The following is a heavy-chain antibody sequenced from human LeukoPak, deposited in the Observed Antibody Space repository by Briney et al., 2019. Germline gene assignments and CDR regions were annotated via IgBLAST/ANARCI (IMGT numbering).Heavy chain of an antibody. J-gene: IGHJ6*03. CDR2: INHSGST. CDR3: ARRNITMVRGVLQYYYYYYMDV. V-gene: IGHV4-34*01. CDR1: GGSFSGYY. Sequence: SETLSLTCAVYGGSFSGYYWSWIRQPPGKGLEWIGEINHSGSTNYNPSLKSRVTISVDTSKNQFSLKLSSVTAADTAVYCCARRNITMVRGVLQYYYYYYMDVWGKGTTVTISS. D-gene: IGHD3-10*01.